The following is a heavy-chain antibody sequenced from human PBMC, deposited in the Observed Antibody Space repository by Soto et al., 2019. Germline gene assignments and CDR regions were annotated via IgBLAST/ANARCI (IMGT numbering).Heavy chain of an antibody. CDR1: GGTFSSYA. D-gene: IGHD1-1*01. V-gene: IGHV1-69*01. CDR2: IIPIFGTA. Sequence: QVQLVQSGAEVKKPGSSVKVSCKASGGTFSSYAISWVRQAPGQGLEWMGGIIPIFGTANYAQKFQGRVTITADESTSTAYMELSSLRSEDTAVYYCARAPQGEPEDDYYYYGMDVWGQGTTVTVSS. J-gene: IGHJ6*02. CDR3: ARAPQGEPEDDYYYYGMDV.